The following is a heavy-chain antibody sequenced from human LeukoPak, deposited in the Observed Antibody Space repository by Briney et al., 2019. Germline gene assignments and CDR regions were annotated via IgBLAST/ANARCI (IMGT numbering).Heavy chain of an antibody. D-gene: IGHD6-6*01. J-gene: IGHJ4*02. CDR1: GFTFSSYW. V-gene: IGHV3-74*01. CDR2: INNDGSGT. Sequence: GSLRLSCAASGFTFSSYWMHWVRQAPGKGPVWVSRINNDGSGTTYADSVKGRFTISRDDAKNTLYLQMNSLRAEDTAVYYCARHKGYTTSSGIDYWGQGTLVTVSS. CDR3: ARHKGYTTSSGIDY.